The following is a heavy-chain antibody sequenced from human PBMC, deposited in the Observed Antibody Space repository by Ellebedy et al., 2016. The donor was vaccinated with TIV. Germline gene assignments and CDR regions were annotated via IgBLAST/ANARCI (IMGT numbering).Heavy chain of an antibody. D-gene: IGHD6-13*01. Sequence: GESLKISCAASGFTFSSYGMHWVRQAPGKGLVWVSRINSDGSSTSYADSVKGRFTISRDNAKNTLYLQMNSLRAEDTAVYYCARDGYSSSWYSHVYYYYGMDVWGQGTTVTVSS. CDR3: ARDGYSSSWYSHVYYYYGMDV. CDR1: GFTFSSYG. CDR2: INSDGSST. V-gene: IGHV3-74*01. J-gene: IGHJ6*02.